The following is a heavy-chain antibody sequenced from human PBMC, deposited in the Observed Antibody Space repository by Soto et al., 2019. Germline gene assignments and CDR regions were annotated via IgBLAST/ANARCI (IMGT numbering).Heavy chain of an antibody. Sequence: QVQQQEPGPGLLKPSQTLSLTCTVSGGSINSGGYYWSWIRQLPGKGLDYIGYISYSGDTYYNPSLRSRTTVSLDTSKNQFSLKLSSVTAADTAVYFCARGILWFGVTYLDYWAQGTLVTVSS. D-gene: IGHD3-10*01. CDR3: ARGILWFGVTYLDY. J-gene: IGHJ4*02. CDR2: ISYSGDT. V-gene: IGHV4-31*03. CDR1: GGSINSGGYY.